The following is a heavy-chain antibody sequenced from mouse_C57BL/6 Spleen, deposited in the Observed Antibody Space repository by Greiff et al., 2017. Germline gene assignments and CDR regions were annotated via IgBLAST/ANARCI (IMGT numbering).Heavy chain of an antibody. CDR3: AREGLRQGPWFAY. CDR1: GYSITSGYY. J-gene: IGHJ3*01. Sequence: VQLKESGPGLVKPSQSLSLTCSVTGYSITSGYYWNWIRQFPGNKLEWMGYISYDGSNNYNPSLKNRISITRDTSKNQFFLKLNSVTTEDTATYYCAREGLRQGPWFAYWGQGTLVTVSA. CDR2: ISYDGSN. V-gene: IGHV3-6*01. D-gene: IGHD2-4*01.